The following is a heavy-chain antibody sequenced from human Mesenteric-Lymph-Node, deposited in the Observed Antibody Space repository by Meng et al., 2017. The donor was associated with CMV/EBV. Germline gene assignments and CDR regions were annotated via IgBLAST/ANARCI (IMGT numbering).Heavy chain of an antibody. J-gene: IGHJ3*01. Sequence: GESLKISCAASGFSFDDYSMHWVRQAPGKGLEWISLISRDGNSIYYGDSVKGRFTISRDNRKNSLFLQMNSLRTEDTALYYCAKDISHFNDAFDLWGQGTMVTVSS. V-gene: IGHV3-43*01. CDR1: GFSFDDYS. CDR2: ISRDGNSI. CDR3: AKDISHFNDAFDL.